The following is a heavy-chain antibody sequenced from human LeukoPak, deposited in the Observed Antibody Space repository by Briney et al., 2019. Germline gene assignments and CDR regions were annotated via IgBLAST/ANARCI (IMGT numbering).Heavy chain of an antibody. CDR3: ARGGQLPLDY. Sequence: SPTLSLTCAISGDRFSRNSDAWHWLRQSPSRGLEWLGRTYYRSKWYNDDAVSVDSRITINANTSKNQYPQQQNSATPATTAVYYCARGGQLPLDYWGQGTLVTVSS. J-gene: IGHJ4*02. CDR1: GDRFSRNSDA. V-gene: IGHV6-1*01. D-gene: IGHD5-18*01. CDR2: TYYRSKWYN.